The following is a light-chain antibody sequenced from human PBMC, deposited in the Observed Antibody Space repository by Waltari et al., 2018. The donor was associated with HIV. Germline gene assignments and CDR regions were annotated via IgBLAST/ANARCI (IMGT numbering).Light chain of an antibody. Sequence: QSALTQPASVSGSPGQSITISCTGTSSDVGGSNYVSWYQQHPVKAPKLMIYDVSKRPSGVSNRFSGSKSGNTASLTISGLQAEDEADYYCCSYAGSSTYVFGTGTKVTVL. CDR1: SSDVGGSNY. V-gene: IGLV2-23*02. CDR2: DVS. CDR3: CSYAGSSTYV. J-gene: IGLJ1*01.